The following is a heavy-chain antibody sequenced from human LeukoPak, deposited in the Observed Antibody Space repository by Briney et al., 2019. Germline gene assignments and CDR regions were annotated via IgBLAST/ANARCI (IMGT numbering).Heavy chain of an antibody. CDR3: ARDLGMGTRVDF. CDR1: GFTFSSFG. Sequence: PGGSLRLSCAASGFTFSSFGMHWVRQAPGKGLEGVAFIRFNGSNKYYTDSVKGRFTISRDNSKNTLSLQMNSLRREDTAVYYCARDLGMGTRVDFRGQGTLVTVSS. V-gene: IGHV3-30*02. J-gene: IGHJ4*02. D-gene: IGHD5-24*01. CDR2: IRFNGSNK.